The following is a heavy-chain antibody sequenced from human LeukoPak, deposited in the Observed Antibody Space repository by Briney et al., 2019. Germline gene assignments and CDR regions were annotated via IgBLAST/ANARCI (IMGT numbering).Heavy chain of an antibody. D-gene: IGHD5-18*01. J-gene: IGHJ4*02. CDR2: MNANSGNT. V-gene: IGHV1-8*01. Sequence: ASVKVSCKASGYTFTSYDINWVRQATGQGLEWMGWMNANSGNTGYAQKFQGRVHMNRNTSISKAYMELSSLRSEDTAVYYCARNVDTAMDFDYWGQGTLVTVSS. CDR3: ARNVDTAMDFDY. CDR1: GYTFTSYD.